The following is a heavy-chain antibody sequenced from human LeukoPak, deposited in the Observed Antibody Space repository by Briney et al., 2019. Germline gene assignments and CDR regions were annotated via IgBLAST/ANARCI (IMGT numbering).Heavy chain of an antibody. CDR1: GLTFRTTW. J-gene: IGHJ4*02. D-gene: IGHD1-7*01. CDR2: MDGEGTTI. CDR3: ATARNFRFEY. Sequence: GGSLRLSCATSGLTFRTTWMHWVRQAPGKGLMWVSRMDGEGTTIDYADSVKGRFTVSRDYAKNTLFLQMNNLRTEDTALYFCATARNFRFEYWGQGSLVIVSA. V-gene: IGHV3-74*01.